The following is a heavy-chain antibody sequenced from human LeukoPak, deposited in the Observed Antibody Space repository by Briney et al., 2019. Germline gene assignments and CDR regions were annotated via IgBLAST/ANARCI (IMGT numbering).Heavy chain of an antibody. CDR2: MNPNSGNT. D-gene: IGHD6-13*01. CDR1: GYTFTSYD. J-gene: IGHJ4*02. Sequence: GASVKVSCKASGYTFTSYDINWVRQATGQGLEWMGWMNPNSGNTGYAQKFQGRVTMTRNTSINTAYMELSSLRSEDTAVYYCARVYRSALAAAPPRDYWGQGTLVTVSS. CDR3: ARVYRSALAAAPPRDY. V-gene: IGHV1-8*01.